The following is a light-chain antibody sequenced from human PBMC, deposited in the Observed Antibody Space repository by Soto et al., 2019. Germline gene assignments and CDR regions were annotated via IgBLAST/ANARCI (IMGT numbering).Light chain of an antibody. CDR1: QHVYSNY. CDR3: QQYDRSPLT. Sequence: EIVLTQSPGTLSLSPGERATLSCRASQHVYSNYFAWYQQKAGQAPRLLIYGASSRATGIPDRFRGSGSGTDFTLTISRLEPEDFAVYYCQQYDRSPLTFGGGTKVEIK. J-gene: IGKJ4*01. CDR2: GAS. V-gene: IGKV3-20*01.